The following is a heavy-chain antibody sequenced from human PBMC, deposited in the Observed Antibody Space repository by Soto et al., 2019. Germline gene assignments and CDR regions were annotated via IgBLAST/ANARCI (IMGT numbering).Heavy chain of an antibody. CDR1: GYSFTGYY. J-gene: IGHJ4*02. D-gene: IGHD2-8*02. Sequence: HEHLVQSGAEVKRPGASLKVSCKASGYSFTGYYIHWVRQAPGQGLEGMGWINPDRGATNYAQNFQGRVTLTSDTSISTASMDLTSLTSDDTAVYYCARGDYGTGGYPFPYFDYWGQGTLVIVSS. CDR2: INPDRGAT. CDR3: ARGDYGTGGYPFPYFDY. V-gene: IGHV1-2*02.